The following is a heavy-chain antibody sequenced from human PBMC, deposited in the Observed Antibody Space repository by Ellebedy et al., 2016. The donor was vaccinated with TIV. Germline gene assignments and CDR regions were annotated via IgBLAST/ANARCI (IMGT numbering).Heavy chain of an antibody. D-gene: IGHD3-10*01. V-gene: IGHV1-18*04. CDR2: ISPDNGDT. CDR1: GYTFSTYT. Sequence: ASVKVSCKASGYTFSTYTITWVRQAPGQGLEWMGGISPDNGDTNYGQRVQGRVIMTTDTSTSTAYMELRSLRSDDTAIYYCARGYYGSGNYWGLGYYGMDVWGQGTTVIVSS. J-gene: IGHJ6*02. CDR3: ARGYYGSGNYWGLGYYGMDV.